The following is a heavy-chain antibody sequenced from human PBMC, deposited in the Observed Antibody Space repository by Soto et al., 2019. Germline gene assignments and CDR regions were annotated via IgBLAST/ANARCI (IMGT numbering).Heavy chain of an antibody. J-gene: IGHJ4*02. V-gene: IGHV3-7*01. CDR2: IKQDGSEI. D-gene: IGHD2-15*01. CDR1: GFTFSRYW. Sequence: EVQLVESGGGLVQPGGSLRLSCAASGFTFSRYWMTWVRQAPGKGLEWVANIKQDGSEIYYVGSVKGRFTISRDNAENSLYLQMNSLRAEDTAVYYCARDPVCSGGSCYDYWGQGTLVTVTS. CDR3: ARDPVCSGGSCYDY.